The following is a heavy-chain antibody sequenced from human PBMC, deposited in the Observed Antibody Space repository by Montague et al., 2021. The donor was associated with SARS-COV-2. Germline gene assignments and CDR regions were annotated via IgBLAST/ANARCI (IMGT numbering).Heavy chain of an antibody. CDR2: YSGST. Sequence: YSGSTNYGPSLKSRVTISVDTSKNQLSLKVISATAADTAVYYCARSGYESVGYYYIYPDWGQCTLVTVSS. D-gene: IGHD3-22*01. J-gene: IGHJ1*01. V-gene: IGHV4-59*01. CDR3: ARSGYESVGYYYIYPD.